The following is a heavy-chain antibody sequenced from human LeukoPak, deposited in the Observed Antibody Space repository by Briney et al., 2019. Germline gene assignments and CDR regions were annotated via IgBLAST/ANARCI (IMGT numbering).Heavy chain of an antibody. Sequence: GGSLRLSCAASGFTFSSYSMNWVRQAPGKGLEWVSSISSSSSYIYYADSVKGRFTISRDNAKNSLYLQMNSLRAEDTAVYYCARGPVAASYYFDYWGQGTLVTVSS. CDR2: ISSSSSYI. D-gene: IGHD2-15*01. J-gene: IGHJ4*02. CDR1: GFTFSSYS. V-gene: IGHV3-21*01. CDR3: ARGPVAASYYFDY.